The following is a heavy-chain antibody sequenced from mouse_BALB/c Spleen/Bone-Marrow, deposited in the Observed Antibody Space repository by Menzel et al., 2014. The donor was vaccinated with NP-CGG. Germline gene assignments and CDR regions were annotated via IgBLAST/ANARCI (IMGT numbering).Heavy chain of an antibody. Sequence: VQLKESGPELVKPGASVKVSCKASGYVFTSYNMYWVKQSHGKSLEWIGYIDPYNGGTTYNQKFKGKATLTVDKSSSTAYMHLNSLTSEDSAVYYCARALLGAMDYWGQGTSVTVSS. V-gene: IGHV1S135*01. CDR3: ARALLGAMDY. CDR1: GYVFTSYN. CDR2: IDPYNGGT. D-gene: IGHD1-1*01. J-gene: IGHJ4*01.